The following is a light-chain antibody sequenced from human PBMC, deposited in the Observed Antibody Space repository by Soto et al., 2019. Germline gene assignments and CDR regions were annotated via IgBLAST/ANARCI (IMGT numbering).Light chain of an antibody. Sequence: EILMTQSPGTLSVSPGERATLSCRASQSVSSNLAWYQQKPGQAPRLLIYSASTRATGIPARFSGSGSGTEFTLTISSLQSEDFAVYYCQQYNTWPRTFGQGTKVEIK. V-gene: IGKV3-15*01. J-gene: IGKJ1*01. CDR3: QQYNTWPRT. CDR2: SAS. CDR1: QSVSSN.